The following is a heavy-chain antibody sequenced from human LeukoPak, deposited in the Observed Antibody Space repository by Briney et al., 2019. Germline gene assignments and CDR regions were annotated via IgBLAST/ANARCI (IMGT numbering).Heavy chain of an antibody. CDR1: GGSISSYY. V-gene: IGHV4-59*01. J-gene: IGHJ4*02. Sequence: SETLTLTCTVSGGSISSYYWSWIRQPPGKGLEWIGYIYYSGSTNYNPSLKSRVTISVDTSKNQFSLKLSSVTAADTAVYYCAGTTYYHFWTLDYWGQGTLVTVSS. CDR3: AGTTYYHFWTLDY. D-gene: IGHD3-3*01. CDR2: IYYSGST.